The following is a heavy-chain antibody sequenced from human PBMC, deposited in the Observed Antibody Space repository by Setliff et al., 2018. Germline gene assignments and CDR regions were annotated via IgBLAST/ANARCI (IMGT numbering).Heavy chain of an antibody. CDR3: ARASPGVAGCWDY. V-gene: IGHV4-59*01. CDR1: GDSISSYY. Sequence: SETLSLTCTVSGDSISSYYWSWIRQSPGKGLEWIGYISNRGNTNYNPSLKSRLTIALDTSRSQFPLKLTSLTAADTAVYYCARASPGVAGCWDYWGQGTLVTVSS. D-gene: IGHD6-19*01. J-gene: IGHJ4*02. CDR2: ISNRGNT.